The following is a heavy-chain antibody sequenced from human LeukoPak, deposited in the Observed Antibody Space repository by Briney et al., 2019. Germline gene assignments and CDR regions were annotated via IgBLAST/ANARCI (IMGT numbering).Heavy chain of an antibody. Sequence: SETLSLTCTVSGGSISSSAYYWAWIRQPPGKGLEWIGNMYYSGSTYYNPSLKSRVTISADTSKSQFSLKLSSVTAADTALYYCARHKGSSSMMDVWGQGTTVTVSS. D-gene: IGHD2-8*01. CDR2: MYYSGST. CDR1: GGSISSSAYY. V-gene: IGHV4-39*01. J-gene: IGHJ6*02. CDR3: ARHKGSSSMMDV.